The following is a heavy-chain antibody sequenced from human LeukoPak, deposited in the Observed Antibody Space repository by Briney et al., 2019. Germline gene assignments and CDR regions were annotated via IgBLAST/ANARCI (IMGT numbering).Heavy chain of an antibody. J-gene: IGHJ4*02. V-gene: IGHV1-2*04. CDR3: ARDRGGTAKDY. Sequence: ASVKVSCKASGYTFTSYAMHWVRQAPGQGLEWMGWINPNSGDTNCAQKFHGWVTMTSDTSISTASMELSRLRSDDTAVYYCARDRGGTAKDYWGQGTLVTVSS. D-gene: IGHD2-21*02. CDR1: GYTFTSYA. CDR2: INPNSGDT.